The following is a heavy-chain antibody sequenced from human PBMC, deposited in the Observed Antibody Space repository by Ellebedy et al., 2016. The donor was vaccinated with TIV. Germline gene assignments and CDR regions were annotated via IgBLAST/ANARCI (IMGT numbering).Heavy chain of an antibody. CDR2: IEGICPGYGRTV. D-gene: IGHD5-24*01. Sequence: GESLKISCAASGFSFISYTMTWVRQAPGKGLEWVSYIEGICPGYGRTVFYADSVKGRFTISIDNAKKSLYLQMNGLRAEDTAVYYCERSEEGYNTYTFWGQGTLVTVS. CDR3: ERSEEGYNTYTF. V-gene: IGHV3-48*04. CDR1: GFSFISYT. J-gene: IGHJ4*02.